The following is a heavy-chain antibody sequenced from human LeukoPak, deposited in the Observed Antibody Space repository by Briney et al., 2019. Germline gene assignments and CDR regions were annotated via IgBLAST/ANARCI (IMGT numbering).Heavy chain of an antibody. D-gene: IGHD5-12*01. CDR1: GFTFSSYD. CDR2: IGTAGDT. V-gene: IGHV3-13*01. J-gene: IGHJ2*01. Sequence: HPGGSLRLPCAASGFTFSSYDMHWVRHATGKGLEWVSAIGTAGDTYYPGSVKGRFTISRENAKNSLYLQMNSLRAGDTAVYYCARVRKYSGYYSWYFDLWGRGTLVTVSS. CDR3: ARVRKYSGYYSWYFDL.